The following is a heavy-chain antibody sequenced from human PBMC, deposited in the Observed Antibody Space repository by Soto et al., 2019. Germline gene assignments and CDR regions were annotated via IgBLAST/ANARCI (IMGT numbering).Heavy chain of an antibody. CDR3: VREDWHRFDS. Sequence: EVQLVESGGRLVQPGGSLRLSCAASGFMFSAYWRSWVRQDPGKGLEWVATISGGASDKFYVDSVKGRFTISRDDSKNPVYLQMNSLRDEDTAFYYCVREDWHRFDSWGQGPLVTVSS. D-gene: IGHD2-21*01. CDR1: GFMFSAYW. J-gene: IGHJ4*02. V-gene: IGHV3-7*01. CDR2: ISGGASDK.